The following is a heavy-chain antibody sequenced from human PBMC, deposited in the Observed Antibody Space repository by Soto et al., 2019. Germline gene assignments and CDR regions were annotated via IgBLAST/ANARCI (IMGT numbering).Heavy chain of an antibody. V-gene: IGHV3-23*01. CDR2: ISGSGGNT. D-gene: IGHD3-22*01. Sequence: GGSLRLSCAASGFTFSNYAMSWVRQAPGKGLEWVSAISGSGGNTYFADSVKGRFTISRDNSRNTLYLQMTSLRADDTAVYYCAKECYYDSSGYSPLDYWGQGALVTVSS. CDR1: GFTFSNYA. CDR3: AKECYYDSSGYSPLDY. J-gene: IGHJ4*02.